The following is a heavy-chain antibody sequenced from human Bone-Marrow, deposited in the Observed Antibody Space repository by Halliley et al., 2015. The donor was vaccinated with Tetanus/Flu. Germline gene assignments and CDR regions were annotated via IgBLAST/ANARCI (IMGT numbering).Heavy chain of an antibody. V-gene: IGHV4-34*01. J-gene: IGHJ2*01. CDR2: ISNPASH. CDR3: VRSQSSQPRVFDL. D-gene: IGHD3-10*01. Sequence: EWIGEISNPASHNYNPSLASRIIMSMDTSKRQFSLKVTSLTAADTGVYYCVRSQSSQPRVFDLWGRGTLVIVSS.